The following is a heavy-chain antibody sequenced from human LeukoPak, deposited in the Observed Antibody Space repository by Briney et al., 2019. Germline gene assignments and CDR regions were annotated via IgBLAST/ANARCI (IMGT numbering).Heavy chain of an antibody. Sequence: PSETLSLTRGVLGVSINDYYWSWIRQSPGTGLEWIGEISHTEGTRYYPSLESRVTMSVGTSENQLSLKLIFVTAADTAVYYCARIRCGHSGSVCYNHWGLGTLVTVSS. CDR2: ISHTEGT. CDR1: GVSINDYY. D-gene: IGHD3-9*01. CDR3: ARIRCGHSGSVCYNH. V-gene: IGHV4-34*01. J-gene: IGHJ1*01.